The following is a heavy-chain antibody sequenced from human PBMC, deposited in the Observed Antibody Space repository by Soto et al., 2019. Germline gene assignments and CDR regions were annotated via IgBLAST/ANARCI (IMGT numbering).Heavy chain of an antibody. CDR2: INAGNGNT. J-gene: IGHJ6*02. V-gene: IGHV1-3*01. CDR3: ARDRKTAVLGYFDWPGGMDV. D-gene: IGHD3-9*01. CDR1: GYTFTSYA. Sequence: ASVKVSCKASGYTFTSYAMHWVRQAPGQRLEWMGWINAGNGNTKYSQKFQGRVTITRDTSASTAYMELSSLRSEDTAVYYCARDRKTAVLGYFDWPGGMDVWGQGTTVTVSS.